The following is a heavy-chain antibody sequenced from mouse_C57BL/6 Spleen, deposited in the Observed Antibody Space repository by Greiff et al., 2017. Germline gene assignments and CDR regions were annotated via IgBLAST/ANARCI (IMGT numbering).Heavy chain of an antibody. CDR2: INPNNGGT. D-gene: IGHD2-4*01. CDR3: ASYDYDSYYFGC. V-gene: IGHV1-22*01. CDR1: GYTFTDYN. Sequence: VQLQQSGPELVKPGASVKMSCTASGYTFTDYNMHWVKQSHGKSLEWIGYINPNNGGTSYNQKFKGKATLTVNKSSSTAYMELRSLTAEDSAVYYCASYDYDSYYFGCWGQGTTLTVSS. J-gene: IGHJ2*01.